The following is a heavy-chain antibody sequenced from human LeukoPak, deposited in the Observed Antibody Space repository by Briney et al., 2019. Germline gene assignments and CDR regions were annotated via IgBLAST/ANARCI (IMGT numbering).Heavy chain of an antibody. CDR3: ARVSSEHYYDSSGYTGAYWYFDL. J-gene: IGHJ2*01. CDR1: GGSFSGYY. V-gene: IGHV4-34*01. D-gene: IGHD3-22*01. CDR2: INHSGST. Sequence: SETLSLTCAVYGGSFSGYYWSWIRQPPGKGLEWIGEINHSGSTYYNPSLKSRVTISVDRSKNQFSLKLSSVTAADTAVYYCARVSSEHYYDSSGYTGAYWYFDLWGRGTLVTVSS.